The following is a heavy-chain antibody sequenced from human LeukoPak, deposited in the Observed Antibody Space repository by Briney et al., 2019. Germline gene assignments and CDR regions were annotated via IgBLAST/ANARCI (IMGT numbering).Heavy chain of an antibody. J-gene: IGHJ4*02. CDR2: IRGKAYGGTT. CDR3: TRDYDYALDY. CDR1: GFTLGDYA. Sequence: GGSLRLSWTLVGFTLGDYAMSSGRPPPGEGLGWVGFIRGKAYGGTTEYAASVKGRFTISRDDSKSIAYLQMNSLKTEDTAVYYCTRDYDYALDYWGQGTLVTVSS. V-gene: IGHV3-49*04. D-gene: IGHD3-16*01.